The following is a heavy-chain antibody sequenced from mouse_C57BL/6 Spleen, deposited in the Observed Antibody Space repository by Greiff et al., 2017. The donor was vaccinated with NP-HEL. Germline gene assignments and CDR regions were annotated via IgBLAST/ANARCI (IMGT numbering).Heavy chain of an antibody. Sequence: VQLQQSGPVLVKPGASVKMSCKASGYTFTDYYMNWVKQSHGKSLEWIGVINPYNGGTSYNQKFKGKATLTVDKSSSTAYMELNSLTSEDSAVYYCARKGGGAYYSNYDYFDYWGQGTTLTVSS. V-gene: IGHV1-19*01. J-gene: IGHJ2*01. CDR2: INPYNGGT. CDR3: ARKGGGAYYSNYDYFDY. D-gene: IGHD2-5*01. CDR1: GYTFTDYY.